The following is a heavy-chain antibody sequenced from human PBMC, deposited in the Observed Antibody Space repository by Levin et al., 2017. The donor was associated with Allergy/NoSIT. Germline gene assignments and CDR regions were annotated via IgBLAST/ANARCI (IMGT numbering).Heavy chain of an antibody. Sequence: SETLSLTCSVSGGSISSYYWSWIRQPPGKGLEWIGHIYYSGSTKYNPSLKSRITISVDTSKNQLSLKLSSVTAADTAVYFCARDRVIPAAANQYYYYGMDVWGQGTTVTVSS. D-gene: IGHD6-13*01. V-gene: IGHV4-59*01. CDR1: GGSISSYY. CDR3: ARDRVIPAAANQYYYYGMDV. J-gene: IGHJ6*02. CDR2: IYYSGST.